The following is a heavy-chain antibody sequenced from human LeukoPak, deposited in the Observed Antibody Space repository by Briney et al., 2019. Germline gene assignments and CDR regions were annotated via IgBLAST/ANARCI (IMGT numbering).Heavy chain of an antibody. J-gene: IGHJ3*02. V-gene: IGHV3-21*01. Sequence: PGGSLRLSXAASGFTFSSYSMNWVRQAPGKGLEWVSSISSSSSYIYYADSVKGRFTISRDNAKNSLYLQMNSLRAEDTAVYYCARGGRSGSYLDAFDIWGQGTMVTVSS. CDR1: GFTFSSYS. CDR3: ARGGRSGSYLDAFDI. CDR2: ISSSSSYI. D-gene: IGHD1-26*01.